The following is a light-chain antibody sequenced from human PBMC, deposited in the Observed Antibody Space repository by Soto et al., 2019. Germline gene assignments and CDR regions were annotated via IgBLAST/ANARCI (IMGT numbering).Light chain of an antibody. J-gene: IGKJ1*01. CDR1: QSVSSY. V-gene: IGKV3-11*01. CDR2: DAS. CDR3: QQHGSSGT. Sequence: EIVLTQSPATLSLSPGERATLSCRASQSVSSYLAWYQQKPGQAPRLLIYDASNRATGIPARFSGSGSGTDFTLTISRLEPEDFAVYHCQQHGSSGTFGQGTKVDIK.